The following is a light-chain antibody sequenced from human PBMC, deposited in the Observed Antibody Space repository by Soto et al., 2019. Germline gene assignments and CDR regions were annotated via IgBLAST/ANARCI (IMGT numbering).Light chain of an antibody. CDR1: SSDVGAYDY. V-gene: IGLV2-14*03. Sequence: QSALTQPASVSGSPGQSITISCTGTSSDVGAYDYVSWYQQHPDKAPKLMIYEVSHRPSGVSNRFYGSKSVNTATLTISGLQAEDEADYYCGSYTSSSTRVFGTGTKVTVL. J-gene: IGLJ1*01. CDR3: GSYTSSSTRV. CDR2: EVS.